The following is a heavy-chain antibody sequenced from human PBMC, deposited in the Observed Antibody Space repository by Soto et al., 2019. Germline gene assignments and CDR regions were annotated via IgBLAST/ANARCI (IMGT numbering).Heavy chain of an antibody. CDR1: GFTFSSHT. CDR3: AREAATRSSNLDWFDP. CDR2: LSSNGYYI. D-gene: IGHD6-13*01. V-gene: IGHV3-21*01. Sequence: GGSLRLSCAASGFTFSSHTMNWVRQAPGKGLEWVSSLSSNGYYIYYADSVRGRFTISRDNAKNSLYLQMSSLRAEDTAIYYCAREAATRSSNLDWFDPCGQGPLVPVSS. J-gene: IGHJ5*02.